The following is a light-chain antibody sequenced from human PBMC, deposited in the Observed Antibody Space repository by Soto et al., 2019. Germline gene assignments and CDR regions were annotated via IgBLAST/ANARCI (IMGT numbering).Light chain of an antibody. CDR1: SSDVGAYNS. Sequence: QSALTQPASGSGSPGQSITISCTGTSSDVGAYNSVSWYQQHPGKAPKLMIYEVSNRPSGVSNRFSGSKSRNTASLTISGLQAEDEADYYCSSYTSSSTLVVFGGETKLTVL. J-gene: IGLJ2*01. CDR3: SSYTSSSTLVV. CDR2: EVS. V-gene: IGLV2-14*01.